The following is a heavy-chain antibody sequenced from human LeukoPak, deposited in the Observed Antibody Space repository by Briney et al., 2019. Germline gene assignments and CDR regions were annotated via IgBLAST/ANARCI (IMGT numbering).Heavy chain of an antibody. CDR3: ARDRGIAVAGTLGY. D-gene: IGHD6-19*01. CDR2: ISAYNGNT. Sequence: SVKVSCKASGYTFTSYGISWVRQAPGQGLEWMGWISAYNGNTDYAQKLQGRVTMTTDTSTSTAYMELRSLRSDDTAVYYCARDRGIAVAGTLGYWGQGTLVTVSS. J-gene: IGHJ4*02. CDR1: GYTFTSYG. V-gene: IGHV1-18*01.